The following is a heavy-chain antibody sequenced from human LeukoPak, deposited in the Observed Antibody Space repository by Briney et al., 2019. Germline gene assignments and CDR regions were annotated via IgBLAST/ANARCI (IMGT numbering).Heavy chain of an antibody. CDR3: ARQTGLDYYMDV. V-gene: IGHV5-51*01. J-gene: IGHJ6*03. CDR1: GYNFPRYW. D-gene: IGHD3/OR15-3a*01. Sequence: GESLKISCKGSGYNFPRYWIAWVRQTPGKGLEWMGIIYPGDSDTRYSPSFQGQVTISADKSISTAYLQWSSLKASDTAMYYCARQTGLDYYMDVWGKGTTVTVSS. CDR2: IYPGDSDT.